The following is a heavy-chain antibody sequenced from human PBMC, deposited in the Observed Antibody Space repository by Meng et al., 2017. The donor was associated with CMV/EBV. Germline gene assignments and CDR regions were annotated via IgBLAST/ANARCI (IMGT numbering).Heavy chain of an antibody. V-gene: IGHV3-23*03. CDR2: IYSGGSST. D-gene: IGHD3-3*01. CDR1: GFTFSSYA. Sequence: GESLKISCAASGFTFSSYAMSWVRQAPGKGLEWVSVIYSGGSSTYYADSVKGRFTISRDNSKNTLYLQMNSLRAGDTAVYYCAKGRYDFWSGYYEAYWGQGTLVTVSS. J-gene: IGHJ4*02. CDR3: AKGRYDFWSGYYEAY.